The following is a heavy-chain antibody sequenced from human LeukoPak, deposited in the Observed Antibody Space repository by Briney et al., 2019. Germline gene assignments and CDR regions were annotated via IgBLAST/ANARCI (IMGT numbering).Heavy chain of an antibody. V-gene: IGHV1-69*05. CDR2: IIPIFGTA. Sequence: SSVKVSCKASGGTFSSYAISWVRQAPGQGLEWMGRIIPIFGTANYAQKFQGRVTITTDESTSTAYMELSSLGSEDTAVYYCARGLHCSGGSCYSGFDYWGQGTLVTVSS. D-gene: IGHD2-15*01. J-gene: IGHJ4*02. CDR3: ARGLHCSGGSCYSGFDY. CDR1: GGTFSSYA.